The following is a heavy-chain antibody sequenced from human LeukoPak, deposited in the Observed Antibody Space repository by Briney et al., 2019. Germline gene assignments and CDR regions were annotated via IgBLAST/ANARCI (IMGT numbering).Heavy chain of an antibody. J-gene: IGHJ2*01. D-gene: IGHD3-9*01. Sequence: GGSLRLSCAASGFAFNTYSLHWVRQAPDTGLEWMAGISSDGSKTYYTHSVQDRFTISRDNSKNTLYLQMNSLRAEDTVVYYCARDLIVINFDWHHWYFNLWGRGTLVTVSS. CDR3: ARDLIVINFDWHHWYFNL. V-gene: IGHV3-30*10. CDR2: ISSDGSKT. CDR1: GFAFNTYS.